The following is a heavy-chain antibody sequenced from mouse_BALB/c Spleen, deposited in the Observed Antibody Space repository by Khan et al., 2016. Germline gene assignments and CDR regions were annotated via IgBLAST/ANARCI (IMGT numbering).Heavy chain of an antibody. CDR1: GFSLIAYG. D-gene: IGHD2-2*01. V-gene: IGHV2-6-7*01. CDR2: IWGDGTT. CDR3: ARDGCGYYAMDY. Sequence: QVQLKESGPGLVAPSQSLSITCTVSGFSLIAYGVNWVRQPPGKSLEWLGMIWGDGTTDYNSALKSRLNITKDNSKSQVFLKKNSLQTDDTARYYCARDGCGYYAMDYWGQGTSVTVSS. J-gene: IGHJ4*01.